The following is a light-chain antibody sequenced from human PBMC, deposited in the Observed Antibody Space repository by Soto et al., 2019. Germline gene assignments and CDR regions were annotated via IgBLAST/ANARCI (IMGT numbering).Light chain of an antibody. CDR3: SSYAGSNNLV. V-gene: IGLV2-8*01. CDR1: SSDVGGYNY. CDR2: EVT. J-gene: IGLJ2*01. Sequence: QSALTQPPSASGSPGQSVTISCTGTSSDVGGYNYVSWYQQHPGEAPKLMIYEVTKRPSGVPDRFSGSKSGNTASLTVSGLQPEDEADYYCSSYAGSNNLVFGGGTKL.